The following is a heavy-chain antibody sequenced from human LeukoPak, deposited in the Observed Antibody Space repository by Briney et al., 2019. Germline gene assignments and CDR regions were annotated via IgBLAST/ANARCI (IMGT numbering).Heavy chain of an antibody. J-gene: IGHJ4*02. D-gene: IGHD6-13*01. CDR2: IIPIFGTA. CDR3: AREGGIAAPE. CDR1: GGTFSSYA. Sequence: ASVKVSCKASGGTFSSYAISWVRQAPGQGLEWMGGIIPIFGTANYAQKFQGRVTITTDESTSTAYMELSSLRSEDTAVYYCAREGGIAAPEWGQGTLVTVSS. V-gene: IGHV1-69*05.